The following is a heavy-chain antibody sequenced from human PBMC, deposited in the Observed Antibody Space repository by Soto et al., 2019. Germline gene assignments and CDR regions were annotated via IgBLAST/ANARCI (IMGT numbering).Heavy chain of an antibody. CDR1: GFTFNNFW. CDR2: VNREGTST. CDR3: ARVGGGSGNYDY. Sequence: GGSLRLSCAASGFTFNNFWMHWVRQVPGRGPEWVSRVNREGTSTTYADSVKGRFTISRDNAKNMLFLQMSSLRVEDAAVYYCARVGGGSGNYDYWGRGTQVTVSS. J-gene: IGHJ4*02. D-gene: IGHD3-10*01. V-gene: IGHV3-74*03.